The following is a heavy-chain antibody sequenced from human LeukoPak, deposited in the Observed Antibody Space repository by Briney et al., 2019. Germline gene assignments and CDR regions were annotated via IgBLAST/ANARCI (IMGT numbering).Heavy chain of an antibody. Sequence: SGTLSLTCAVSGGSFTGSNWWSWVRQPPGRGLEWIGYIYYSGSTYYNPSLKSRVTISVDTSKNQFSLKLSSVTAADTAVYYCASSSGWTLYYFDYWGQGTLVTVSS. V-gene: IGHV4-4*02. CDR3: ASSSGWTLYYFDY. J-gene: IGHJ4*02. D-gene: IGHD6-19*01. CDR1: GGSFTGSNW. CDR2: IYYSGST.